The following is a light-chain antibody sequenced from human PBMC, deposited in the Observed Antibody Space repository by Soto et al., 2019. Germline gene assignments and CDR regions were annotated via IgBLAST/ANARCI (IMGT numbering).Light chain of an antibody. CDR2: DAS. CDR3: QQRSNWPPFT. V-gene: IGKV3-11*01. CDR1: QSVKSS. Sequence: EVVLTQSPAILSLSPGERATLSCRASQSVKSSLAWYQQKPGQPPRLLIYDASHRATGIPARFSGSGSGTDFTLTISSLEPEDVAVYFCQQRSNWPPFTFGGGTKVQI. J-gene: IGKJ4*01.